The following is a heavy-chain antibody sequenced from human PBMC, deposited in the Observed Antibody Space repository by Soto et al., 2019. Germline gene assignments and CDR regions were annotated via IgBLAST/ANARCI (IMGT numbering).Heavy chain of an antibody. V-gene: IGHV5-51*01. J-gene: IGHJ4*02. Sequence: GESLKISCKGSGYNFAGYWIAWVRQMPVKGLELMGIIYPSDSDTRYRPSFQGQVTISADKSISSAYLQWSGLRASDTAMYYCARGGVSTRTFDYWGQGTPVTVSS. D-gene: IGHD3-3*01. CDR2: IYPSDSDT. CDR3: ARGGVSTRTFDY. CDR1: GYNFAGYW.